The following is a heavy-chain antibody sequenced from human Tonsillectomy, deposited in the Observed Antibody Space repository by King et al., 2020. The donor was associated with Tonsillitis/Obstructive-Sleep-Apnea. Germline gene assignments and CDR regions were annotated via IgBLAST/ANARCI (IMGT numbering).Heavy chain of an antibody. CDR2: ISDGGGSR. J-gene: IGHJ6*02. D-gene: IGHD3-3*01. V-gene: IGHV3-23*04. CDR3: AKDLPYEEYGMDV. CDR1: GFTFSSYA. Sequence: VQLVESGGGLVQPGGSLRLSCAASGFTFSSYAMNWVRQAPGKGLEWVSAISDGGGSRHYADSVKGRFTISRDNSKNTLYLQMNSLRAEDTAVYYCAKDLPYEEYGMDVWGQGTSVTVSS.